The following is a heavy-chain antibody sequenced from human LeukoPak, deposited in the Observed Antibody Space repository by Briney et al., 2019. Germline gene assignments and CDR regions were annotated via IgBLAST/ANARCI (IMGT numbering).Heavy chain of an antibody. V-gene: IGHV4-39*02. CDR3: ARDQDYEGAFDI. J-gene: IGHJ3*02. CDR2: IYYSGST. CDR1: GGSISSSSYY. D-gene: IGHD4-17*01. Sequence: SETLSLTCTVSGGSISSSSYYWGWIRQPPGKGLEWIGSIYYSGSTYYNPSLKSRVTISVDTSKNQFSLKLSSVTAADTAVYYCARDQDYEGAFDIWGQGTMVTVSS.